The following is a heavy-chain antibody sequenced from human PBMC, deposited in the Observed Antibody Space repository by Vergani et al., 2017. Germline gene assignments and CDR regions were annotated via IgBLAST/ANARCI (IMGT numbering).Heavy chain of an antibody. D-gene: IGHD3-22*01. V-gene: IGHV3-11*05. CDR2: ISSSSSYT. CDR3: ARAHYYDSSGYALDY. J-gene: IGHJ4*02. CDR1: GFTFSDYY. Sequence: QVQLVESGGGLVKPGGSLRLSCAASGFTFSDYYMSWIRQAPGKGLEWVSYISSSSSYTNYADSVKGRFNISRDNAKNSLYLQMNSLRAEDTAVYYCARAHYYDSSGYALDYWGQGTLVTVSS.